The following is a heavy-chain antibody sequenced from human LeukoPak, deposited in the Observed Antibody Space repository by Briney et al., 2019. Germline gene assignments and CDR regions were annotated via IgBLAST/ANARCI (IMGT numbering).Heavy chain of an antibody. V-gene: IGHV3-33*01. J-gene: IGHJ6*02. CDR3: ARAGYRGNYYGLDV. CDR1: GFTFSSYG. CDR2: IWYDGDNE. D-gene: IGHD2-2*01. Sequence: PGGSLRLSRAASGFTFSSYGMHWVRQAPGKGLEWVALIWYDGDNEHFADSVRGRFTFSRDNSKNTLYLQMNSLRAEDTALYYCARAGYRGNYYGLDVWGQGTTVTVSS.